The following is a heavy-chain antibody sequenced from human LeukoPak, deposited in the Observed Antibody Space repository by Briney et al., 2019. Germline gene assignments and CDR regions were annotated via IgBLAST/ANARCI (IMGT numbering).Heavy chain of an antibody. D-gene: IGHD5-18*01. CDR2: ISSSGSTI. CDR3: ARDRYSYGSDWYYYGMDV. Sequence: GGSLRLSCAASGFTFSSYEMNWVRQAPGKGLEWVSYISSSGSTIYYADSVKGRFIISRDNAKNSLYLQMNSLRAEDTAVYYCARDRYSYGSDWYYYGMDVWGQGTTVTVSS. V-gene: IGHV3-48*03. J-gene: IGHJ6*02. CDR1: GFTFSSYE.